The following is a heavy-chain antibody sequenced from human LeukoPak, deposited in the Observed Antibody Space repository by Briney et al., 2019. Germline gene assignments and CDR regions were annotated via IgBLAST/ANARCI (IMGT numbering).Heavy chain of an antibody. J-gene: IGHJ3*01. CDR1: GYTITSSG. D-gene: IGHD2-2*01. CDR3: ARACRATSCYAFDV. Sequence: ASVKVSCKASGYTITSSGISWVRQAPGQGHEWMGWINPKSGDTNYAQKVQGRVTMTRDTSISTAYMELSSLRSDDTAIYYCARACRATSCYAFDVWGQGTMVTVSS. V-gene: IGHV1-2*02. CDR2: INPKSGDT.